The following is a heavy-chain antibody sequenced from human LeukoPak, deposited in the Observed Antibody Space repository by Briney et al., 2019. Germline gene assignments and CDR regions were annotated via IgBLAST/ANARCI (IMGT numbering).Heavy chain of an antibody. Sequence: KPSETLSLTCSVSGGSVSSYYWNWIRQPTGKGLEWIGFFYHSGGTHYNPSLKSRVTISLDTSKSQVSLNLNSVTAADTAVYYCARGYSSGWNGRVAFDPWGQGTLVTVSS. CDR1: GGSVSSYY. CDR2: FYHSGGT. CDR3: ARGYSSGWNGRVAFDP. D-gene: IGHD6-19*01. J-gene: IGHJ5*02. V-gene: IGHV4-59*02.